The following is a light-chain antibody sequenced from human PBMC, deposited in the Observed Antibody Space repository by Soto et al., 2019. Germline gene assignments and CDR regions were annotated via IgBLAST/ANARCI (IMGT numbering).Light chain of an antibody. CDR2: EVS. J-gene: IGLJ3*02. CDR3: SSYSSTSTPWV. CDR1: SSDVGTYNF. V-gene: IGLV2-14*01. Sequence: QSALTQPASVSGSTGQSITISCTGTSSDVGTYNFVSWYQQHPGKAPKLMIYEVSSRPSGVSNRFSGSKSGNTASLTISGLQAEDEADYYCSSYSSTSTPWVFGGGTKLTVL.